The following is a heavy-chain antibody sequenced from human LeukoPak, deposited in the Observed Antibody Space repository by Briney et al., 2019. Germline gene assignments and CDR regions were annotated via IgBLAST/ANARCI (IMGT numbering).Heavy chain of an antibody. D-gene: IGHD5-24*01. CDR1: VFPFSSYW. CDR2: IKQDGSKK. CDR3: TRVGYIDEGIDY. V-gene: IGHV3-7*04. J-gene: IGHJ4*02. Sequence: GGSLRLSCVASVFPFSSYWMTWVRQAPGKGLEWVANIKQDGSKKSYVDSVKGRFPISRDNAKNSLYLQMNSLRAEDTAIYYCTRVGYIDEGIDYWGQGTLVTVSS.